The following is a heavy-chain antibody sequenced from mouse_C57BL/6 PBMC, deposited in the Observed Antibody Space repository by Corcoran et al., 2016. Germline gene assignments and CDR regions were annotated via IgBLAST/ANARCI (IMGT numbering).Heavy chain of an antibody. J-gene: IGHJ3*01. Sequence: QIQLVQSGPELKKPGETVKISCKASGYTFTTYGMSWVKQAPGKGLKWMGWINTYSGVPTYADDFKGRFAFSLETSASTAYLQINNLKNEDTATYFCARPRYSNSWFAYWGQGTLVTVSA. CDR3: ARPRYSNSWFAY. CDR2: INTYSGVP. CDR1: GYTFTTYG. V-gene: IGHV9-3*01. D-gene: IGHD2-5*01.